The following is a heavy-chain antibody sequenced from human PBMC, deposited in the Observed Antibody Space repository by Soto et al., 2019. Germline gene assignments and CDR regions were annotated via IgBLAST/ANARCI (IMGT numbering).Heavy chain of an antibody. J-gene: IGHJ5*02. Sequence: GASVKVSCKASGFTFTSSAVQWVRQARGQRLEWIGWIVVGSGNTNYAQKFQERVTITRDMSTSTAYMELSSLRSEDTAVYYCAADYIGDLRNWFDPWGQGTLVTVSS. D-gene: IGHD3-10*01. V-gene: IGHV1-58*01. CDR3: AADYIGDLRNWFDP. CDR2: IVVGSGNT. CDR1: GFTFTSSA.